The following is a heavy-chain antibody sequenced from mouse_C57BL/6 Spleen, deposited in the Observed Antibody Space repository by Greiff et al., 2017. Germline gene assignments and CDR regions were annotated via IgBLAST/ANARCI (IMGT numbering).Heavy chain of an antibody. V-gene: IGHV1-54*01. CDR2: INPGSGGT. CDR1: GYAFTNYL. D-gene: IGHD2-12*01. CDR3: ARELIPRGY. J-gene: IGHJ2*01. Sequence: VKLMESGAELVRPGTSVKVSCKASGYAFTNYLIEWVKQRPGQGLEWIGVINPGSGGTNYNEKFKGKATLTADKSSSNAYMQLSSLTSEDSAVYFCARELIPRGYWGQGTTLTVSS.